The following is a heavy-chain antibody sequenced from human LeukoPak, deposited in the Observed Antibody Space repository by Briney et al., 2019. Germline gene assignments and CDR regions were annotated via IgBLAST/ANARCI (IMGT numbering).Heavy chain of an antibody. D-gene: IGHD4-17*01. CDR3: ARGRHDYGDYHFDY. CDR1: GGSISSGGYS. J-gene: IGHJ4*02. CDR2: VYHSGST. V-gene: IGHV4-39*07. Sequence: TSETLSLTCAVSGGSISSGGYSWSWIRQPPGKGLEWIGSVYHSGSTYYNPSLKSRVTISVDTSKNQFSLKLSSVTAADTAAYYCARGRHDYGDYHFDYWGQGTLVTVSS.